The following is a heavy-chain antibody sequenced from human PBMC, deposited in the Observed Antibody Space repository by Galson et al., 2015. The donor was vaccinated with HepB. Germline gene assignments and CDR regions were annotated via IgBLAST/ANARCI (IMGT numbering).Heavy chain of an antibody. V-gene: IGHV5-51*01. J-gene: IGHJ2*01. CDR1: GYSFTSYW. CDR3: ATQGGLHGYSYGQLNYWYFDL. CDR2: IYPGDSDT. D-gene: IGHD5-18*01. Sequence: QSGAEVKKPGESLKISCKGSGYSFTSYWIGWVRQMPGKGLEWMGIIYPGDSDTRYSPSFQGQVTISADKSISTAYLQWSSLKASDTAMYYCATQGGLHGYSYGQLNYWYFDLWGRGTLVTVSS.